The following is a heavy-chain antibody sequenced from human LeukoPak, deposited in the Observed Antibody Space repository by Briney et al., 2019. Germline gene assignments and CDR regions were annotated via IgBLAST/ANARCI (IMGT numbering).Heavy chain of an antibody. D-gene: IGHD2/OR15-2a*01. J-gene: IGHJ6*03. Sequence: SETLSLTCTVSGGSISSYYWSWIRQPAGKGLEWIGRIYTSGSTNYNPSLKSRVTISVDTSKNQFSLNLSSVTAADTAVYYCARWYCSSTTCYHMDVWGKGTTVTVSS. CDR1: GGSISSYY. CDR2: IYTSGST. CDR3: ARWYCSSTTCYHMDV. V-gene: IGHV4-4*07.